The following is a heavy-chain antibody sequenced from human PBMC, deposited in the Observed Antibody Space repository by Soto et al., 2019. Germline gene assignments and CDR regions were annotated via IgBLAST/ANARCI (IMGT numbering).Heavy chain of an antibody. CDR2: IYWDDDK. Sequence: QITLKESGPTLVKPTQTLTLTCTFSGFSLSTSGVGVGWIRQPPGKALEWLALIYWDDDKRYSPSLKSRLTTTKDTSKNQLVLTMTNMDPVDTATYYCAHRVGLTTPWYFDLWGRGTLVTVSS. J-gene: IGHJ2*01. CDR1: GFSLSTSGVG. D-gene: IGHD4-17*01. CDR3: AHRVGLTTPWYFDL. V-gene: IGHV2-5*02.